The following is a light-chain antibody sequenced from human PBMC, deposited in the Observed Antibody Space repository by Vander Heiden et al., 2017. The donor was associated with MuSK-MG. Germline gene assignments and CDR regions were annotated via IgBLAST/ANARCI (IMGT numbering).Light chain of an antibody. CDR3: LQDYTYPIT. Sequence: AIQMTQSPSSLSASVGDRVTITCRASQGIKNDLGWYQQRPGKAPNLLIYAVSSLQSRVPSRSSGRGSARDISLSISSLQPQAFATYYTLQDYTYPITFGGGTKVEIK. J-gene: IGKJ4*01. CDR1: QGIKND. CDR2: AVS. V-gene: IGKV1-6*01.